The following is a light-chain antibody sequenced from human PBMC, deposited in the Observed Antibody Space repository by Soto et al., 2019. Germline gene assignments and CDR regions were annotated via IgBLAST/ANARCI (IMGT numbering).Light chain of an antibody. CDR1: SSDVGGYNY. Sequence: QSALTQPASVSGSPGQSITISCTGSSSDVGGYNYVSWYQQHPGKAPKLMIYEVTNRPSGVSNRFSGSKSGSTASLTISGLQAEDEADYYCSSYTSSITPYVFGTGTKLTVL. J-gene: IGLJ1*01. V-gene: IGLV2-14*01. CDR3: SSYTSSITPYV. CDR2: EVT.